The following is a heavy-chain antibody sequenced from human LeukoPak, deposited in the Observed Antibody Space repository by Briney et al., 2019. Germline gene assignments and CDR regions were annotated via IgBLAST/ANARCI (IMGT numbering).Heavy chain of an antibody. CDR2: ISNSGNRT. Sequence: GGSLRLSCEATGFNFSDSYMTWVRQLPGKGLEWVSYISNSGNRTYYAASVRGRFTISRDNAKNSLYLQMNSLRAEDTAIYYCAWRKRALESWGQGTLVTVSS. CDR1: GFNFSDSY. CDR3: AWRKRALES. J-gene: IGHJ4*02. V-gene: IGHV3-11*01.